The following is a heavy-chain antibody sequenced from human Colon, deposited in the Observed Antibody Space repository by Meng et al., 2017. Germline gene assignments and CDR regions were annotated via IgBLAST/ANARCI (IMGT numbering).Heavy chain of an antibody. J-gene: IGHJ4*01. D-gene: IGHD2-2*01. CDR3: TRGWMPE. CDR2: ITGDSTYI. CDR1: GFTFSGFS. V-gene: IGHV3-21*01. Sequence: GQLVGSGGGLVKPGESLRLSCAASGFTFSGFSLSWVRQAPGKGLEWVSSITGDSTYIYYADSVKGRFTVSRDNAKNSLYLQMNSLRADDMAVYYCTRGWMPEWGQGTLVTVSS.